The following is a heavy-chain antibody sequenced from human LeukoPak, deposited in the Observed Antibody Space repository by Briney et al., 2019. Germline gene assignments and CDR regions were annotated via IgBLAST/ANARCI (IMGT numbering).Heavy chain of an antibody. Sequence: GGSLRHSCAASGFTFSDYYTCWIRQAPGKGLEWVSYISGSSGYTNYADSVKGRFTISRDNAKNSLYLQMNSLRATDTALYYRARDTKRYQKSYFDNWDQGTVATASS. CDR2: ISGSSGYT. CDR1: GFTFSDYY. D-gene: IGHD2-2*01. CDR3: ARDTKRYQKSYFDN. V-gene: IGHV3-11*06. J-gene: IGHJ4*02.